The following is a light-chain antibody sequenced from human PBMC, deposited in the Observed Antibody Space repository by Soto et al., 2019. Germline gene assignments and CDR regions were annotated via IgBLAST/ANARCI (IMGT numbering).Light chain of an antibody. CDR1: QSLLHSDGKTY. V-gene: IGKV2-29*03. CDR2: EVS. J-gene: IGKJ1*01. Sequence: ILMTQTPISLSIIPGQTASISCKSSQSLLHSDGKTYFYWYVQKAGQAPQPLIYEVSNRFSGVPERFSGSGSRTDFTLKISRGEADDVGIDYCMQAIDIPWTFGQGTKVEI. CDR3: MQAIDIPWT.